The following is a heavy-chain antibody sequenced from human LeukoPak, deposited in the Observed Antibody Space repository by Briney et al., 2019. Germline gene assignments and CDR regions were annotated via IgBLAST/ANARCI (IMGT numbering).Heavy chain of an antibody. J-gene: IGHJ4*02. CDR3: AKSDCSGIWCYVLDF. V-gene: IGHV3-23*01. D-gene: IGHD2-15*01. CDR2: ISGSGEST. CDR1: GFTFSSYG. Sequence: QSGGSLRLSRAASGFTFSSYGMSWVRQPPGKGLEWVSAISGSGESTYFADSVRRRFTISKDGSMNTLYLQMSSRRADDTAVYYCAKSDCSGIWCYVLDFWGQGTLVTVSS.